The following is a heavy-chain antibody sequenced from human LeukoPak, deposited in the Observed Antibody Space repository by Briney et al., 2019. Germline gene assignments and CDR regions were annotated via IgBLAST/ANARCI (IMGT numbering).Heavy chain of an antibody. CDR3: ANEIRPNDH. Sequence: GGSLRLSCAASGFTFSNYAMHWVRQAPGKGLEWVAVISYDGSNEYYADSVKGRFTISRDNSKNTLYLQMNSLRPEDTAVYYCANEIRPNDHWGQGTLVTVSS. D-gene: IGHD4-17*01. J-gene: IGHJ4*02. V-gene: IGHV3-30-3*02. CDR2: ISYDGSNE. CDR1: GFTFSNYA.